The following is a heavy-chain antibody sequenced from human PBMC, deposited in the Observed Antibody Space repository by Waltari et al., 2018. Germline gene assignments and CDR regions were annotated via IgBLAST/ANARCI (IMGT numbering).Heavy chain of an antibody. Sequence: QVQLQQWGAGLLKPSETLSLTCAVYGGSFSGYYWSWLRQPPGTGLEWIGEINQSGSTNYNPSLKSPVTISVNTSKNKFTLQLSSVTAADTAVYYCARGWQRWPFHYDYYMDVWGKGTTVTVSS. V-gene: IGHV4-34*01. J-gene: IGHJ6*03. CDR2: INQSGST. CDR1: GGSFSGYY. D-gene: IGHD2-21*01. CDR3: ARGWQRWPFHYDYYMDV.